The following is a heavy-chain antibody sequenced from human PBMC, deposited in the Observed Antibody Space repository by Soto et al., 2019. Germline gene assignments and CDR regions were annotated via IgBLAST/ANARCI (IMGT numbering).Heavy chain of an antibody. CDR3: ARSRRGAYSSGWYSPSGYYNYGIDV. D-gene: IGHD6-19*01. V-gene: IGHV1-3*01. J-gene: IGHJ6*02. CDR1: GYTFTSYV. Sequence: ASLKLSCKASGYTFTSYVMHWVRHAPGQRLEWMGWINAGNGNTKYSQKFQGRVTITRDTSISTAYLQWTSLKASDTAMYYCARSRRGAYSSGWYSPSGYYNYGIDVWGQGTKVTVSS. CDR2: INAGNGNT.